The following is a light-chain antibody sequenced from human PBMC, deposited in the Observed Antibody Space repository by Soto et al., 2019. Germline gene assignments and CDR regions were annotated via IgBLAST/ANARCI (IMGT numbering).Light chain of an antibody. J-gene: IGKJ4*01. CDR1: QSISNW. CDR3: QQYNSYSPRLT. CDR2: RAS. V-gene: IGKV1-5*03. Sequence: DIQMTQSPSTLSASLGDRVTITCRASQSISNWLAWYQQKPGKAPKLLIYRASSLESGVPSRFSGSGSGTEFTLTISSLQPDDFATYYCQQYNSYSPRLTFGGGTKVETK.